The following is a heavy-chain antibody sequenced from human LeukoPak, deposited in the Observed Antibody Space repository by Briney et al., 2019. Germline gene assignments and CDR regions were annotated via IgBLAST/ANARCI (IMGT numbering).Heavy chain of an antibody. D-gene: IGHD5-24*01. CDR2: ISSSSSYT. CDR3: ARGQGWLQYFDY. CDR1: GFTFSDYY. V-gene: IGHV3-11*06. J-gene: IGHJ4*02. Sequence: GGSLRLSCAASGFTFSDYYMSWIRQAPGKGLEWVSYISSSSSYTNHADSVKGRFTISRDNAKNSLYLQMNSLRAEDTAVYYCARGQGWLQYFDYWGQGTLVTVSS.